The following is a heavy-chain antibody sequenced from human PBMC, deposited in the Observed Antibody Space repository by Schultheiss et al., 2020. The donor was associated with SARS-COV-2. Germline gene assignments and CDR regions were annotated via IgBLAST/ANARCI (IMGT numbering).Heavy chain of an antibody. CDR3: ASPTYYDFWSGYYTFDY. J-gene: IGHJ4*02. CDR2: ISGSGGST. D-gene: IGHD3-3*01. CDR1: GFTFSSYA. Sequence: GGSLRLSCAASGFTFSSYAMSWVRQAPGKGLEWVSAISGSGGSTYYADSVKGRFTISRDNSKNTLYLQMNSLRAEDTAVYYCASPTYYDFWSGYYTFDYWGQGTLVTVSS. V-gene: IGHV3-23*01.